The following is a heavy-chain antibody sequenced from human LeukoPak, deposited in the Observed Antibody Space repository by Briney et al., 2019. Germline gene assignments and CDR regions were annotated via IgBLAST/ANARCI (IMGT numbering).Heavy chain of an antibody. CDR2: FDPEDGET. V-gene: IGHV1-24*01. Sequence: ASVKVSCKVSGYTLTELSMHWVRQAPGKGLEWMGGFDPEDGETIYAQKFQGRVTMTEDTSTDTAYMELSSLRSEDTVVYYCATSRPEYHYDILTGYHYRNWFDPWGQGTLVTVSS. CDR1: GYTLTELS. CDR3: ATSRPEYHYDILTGYHYRNWFDP. D-gene: IGHD3-9*01. J-gene: IGHJ5*02.